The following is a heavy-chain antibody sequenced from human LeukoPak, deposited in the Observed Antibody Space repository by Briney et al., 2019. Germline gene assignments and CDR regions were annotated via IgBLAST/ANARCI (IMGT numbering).Heavy chain of an antibody. Sequence: SETLSLTCTVSGGSISRYYWSWIRQPPGKGLEWIGYFYSSGSTYYNPSLKSRVTISVDRSKNQFSLKLSSVTAADTAVYYCARLPNSYCSGGSCYKIDWFDPWGQGTLVTVSS. D-gene: IGHD2-15*01. V-gene: IGHV4-59*12. CDR2: FYSSGST. CDR1: GGSISRYY. J-gene: IGHJ5*02. CDR3: ARLPNSYCSGGSCYKIDWFDP.